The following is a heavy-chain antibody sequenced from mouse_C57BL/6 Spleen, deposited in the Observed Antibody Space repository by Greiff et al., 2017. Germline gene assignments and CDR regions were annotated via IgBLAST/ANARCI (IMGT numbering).Heavy chain of an antibody. D-gene: IGHD1-1*01. CDR1: GFNIKDDY. Sequence: VQLQQSGAELVRPGASVKLSCTASGFNIKDDYMHWVKQRPEQGLEWIGWIDPENGDTEYASKFQGKATITADTSSNTAYLQLSSLTSEDTAVYDCTTFVTAVSFDYWGQGTTLTVSS. CDR3: TTFVTAVSFDY. V-gene: IGHV14-4*01. CDR2: IDPENGDT. J-gene: IGHJ2*01.